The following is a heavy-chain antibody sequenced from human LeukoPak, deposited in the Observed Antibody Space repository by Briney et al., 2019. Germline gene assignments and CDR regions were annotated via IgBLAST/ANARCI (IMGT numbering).Heavy chain of an antibody. J-gene: IGHJ4*02. CDR2: ISGSSDST. V-gene: IGHV3-23*01. CDR3: AKDISLNYDILTGYHDY. CDR1: GFTFSSYA. Sequence: GGSLRLSCAASGFTFSSYAMSWVRQAPGKGLEWVSAISGSSDSTYYADSVKGRFTISRDNSKNTLYLQMNSLRAEDTAVYYCAKDISLNYDILTGYHDYWGQGTLVTVSS. D-gene: IGHD3-9*01.